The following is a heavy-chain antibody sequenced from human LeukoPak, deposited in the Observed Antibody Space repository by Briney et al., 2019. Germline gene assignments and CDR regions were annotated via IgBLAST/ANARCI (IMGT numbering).Heavy chain of an antibody. CDR2: IYYSGST. D-gene: IGHD6-19*01. CDR3: ATVAGTFRDY. Sequence: SETLSLTCAVSGGSISSNSYYWGWIRQPPGKGLEWIGSIYYSGSTYYNPSLKSRVTISVDTSKNQFSLKLSSVTAADTAVYYCATVAGTFRDYWGQGTLVTVSS. V-gene: IGHV4-39*07. J-gene: IGHJ4*02. CDR1: GGSISSNSYY.